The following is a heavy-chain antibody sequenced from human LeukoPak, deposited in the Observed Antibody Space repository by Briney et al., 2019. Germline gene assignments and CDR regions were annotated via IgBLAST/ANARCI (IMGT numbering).Heavy chain of an antibody. CDR3: ARDRMGGSFDY. J-gene: IGHJ4*02. Sequence: GGSLRLSCAASGFAFSTYAMNWVRQAPGKGLEWVSFITTDSNTIYYADSMKGRFTISRDNAENSLYLQMNSLSAEDTAVYYCARDRMGGSFDYWGQGTLVTVSS. D-gene: IGHD2-15*01. CDR2: ITTDSNTI. CDR1: GFAFSTYA. V-gene: IGHV3-48*01.